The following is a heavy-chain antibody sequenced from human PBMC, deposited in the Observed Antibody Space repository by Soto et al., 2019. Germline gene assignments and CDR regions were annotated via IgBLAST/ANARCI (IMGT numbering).Heavy chain of an antibody. V-gene: IGHV3-48*01. J-gene: IGHJ5*02. Sequence: EVQLVESGGGLVQPGGSLRLSCAASGFSFSSYSMNWVRQAPGKGLEWVSYISSSSSTMYYADSMKGRFTISRDNAKNSLFLQMNSLRAEDTAVYYCVRDRGGYSSNLGPWGQGTLVTVSS. CDR2: ISSSSSTM. D-gene: IGHD6-13*01. CDR3: VRDRGGYSSNLGP. CDR1: GFSFSSYS.